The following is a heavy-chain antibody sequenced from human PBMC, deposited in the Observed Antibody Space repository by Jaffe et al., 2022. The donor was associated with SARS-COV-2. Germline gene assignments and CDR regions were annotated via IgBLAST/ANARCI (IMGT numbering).Heavy chain of an antibody. CDR3: AREVEITQLWYRGGYFDF. J-gene: IGHJ4*02. V-gene: IGHV4-4*02. CDR1: GASVMSDHW. Sequence: QVQLQESGPSFVRPSKTLSLTCTVSGASVMSDHWFSWVRQSPGKGLEWIGEIYHGGTTHYKPSLRSRVTISLDKSNNQFSLSLTSVTPADTAVYFCAREVEITQLWYRGGYFDFWGQGALVVVSS. D-gene: IGHD5-12*01. CDR2: IYHGGTT.